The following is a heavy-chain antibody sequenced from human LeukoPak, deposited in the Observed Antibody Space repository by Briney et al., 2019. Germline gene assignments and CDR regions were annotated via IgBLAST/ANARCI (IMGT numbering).Heavy chain of an antibody. CDR3: AGQTRRVGGNSALGWLDP. CDR1: DGSISSSSYF. Sequence: SETLSLTCTVSDGSISSSSYFWGWIRQPPGKGLEWIGTIYYTGSTYYTPSLKSRVTISIDTSNNQFSLILSSVTAADTAVYYCAGQTRRVGGNSALGWLDPWGQGTLVTVSS. V-gene: IGHV4-39*01. J-gene: IGHJ5*02. CDR2: IYYTGST. D-gene: IGHD2/OR15-2a*01.